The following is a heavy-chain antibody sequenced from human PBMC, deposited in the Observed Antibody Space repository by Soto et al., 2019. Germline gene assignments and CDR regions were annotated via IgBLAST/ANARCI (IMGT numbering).Heavy chain of an antibody. CDR3: ARGGLERRIDY. CDR2: ITSDGSST. Sequence: GGSLRLSCAASGFTFSSYWMHWVRQAPGKGLVWVSRITSDGSSTTYADSVKGRFTISRDNAKNTLYLQMNSLRTEDTAVYYCARGGLERRIDYWGQGTLVTVSS. CDR1: GFTFSSYW. V-gene: IGHV3-74*03. D-gene: IGHD1-1*01. J-gene: IGHJ4*02.